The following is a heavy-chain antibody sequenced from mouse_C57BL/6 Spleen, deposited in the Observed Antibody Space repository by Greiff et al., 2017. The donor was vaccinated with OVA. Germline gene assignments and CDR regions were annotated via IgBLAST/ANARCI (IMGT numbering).Heavy chain of an antibody. D-gene: IGHD2-5*01. V-gene: IGHV5-17*01. CDR3: ARSYSNYEAWFAY. CDR1: GFTFSDYG. J-gene: IGHJ3*01. CDR2: ISSGSSTI. Sequence: EVNLVESGGGLVKPGGSLKLSCAASGFTFSDYGMHWVRQAPEKGLEWVAYISSGSSTIYYADTVKGRFTISRDNAKNTLFLQMTSLRSEDTAMYYCARSYSNYEAWFAYWGQGTLVTVSA.